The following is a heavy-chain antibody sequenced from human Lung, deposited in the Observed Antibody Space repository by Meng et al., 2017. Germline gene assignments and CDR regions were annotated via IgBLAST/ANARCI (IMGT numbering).Heavy chain of an antibody. J-gene: IGHJ4*02. V-gene: IGHV1-18*04. CDR3: ARGTPGRSYSDF. CDR1: DYTFTGYG. Sequence: QVHPVQAGAEVKKPGASVKLSCKPADYTFTGYGVSGVRQAPGQGLEWMAWLGAHDGDRSHAPRFQGRVTVTADRLTATSFMELRNLRYDDTAVYYCARGTPGRSYSDFWGQGTLVTVSS. CDR2: LGAHDGDR. D-gene: IGHD3-10*01.